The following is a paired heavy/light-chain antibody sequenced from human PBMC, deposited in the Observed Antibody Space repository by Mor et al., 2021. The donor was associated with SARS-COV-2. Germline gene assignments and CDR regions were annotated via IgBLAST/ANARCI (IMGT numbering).Heavy chain of an antibody. CDR3: AARHNWGGARQYYFDY. Sequence: QVQLVQSGAAVRKPGASVKVSCKVSGYTLTELSMHWVRQAPGKGLEWMGGFDPEDGETIYAQRFQGRVTMTEDTSAETAYMELNSLRSEDTALYYCAARHNWGGARQYYFDYWGQATLVTVSS. CDR1: GYTLTELS. D-gene: IGHD1-1*01. V-gene: IGHV1-24*01. J-gene: IGHJ4*02. CDR2: FDPEDGET.
Light chain of an antibody. CDR2: NNN. CDR1: SSNIGAGYD. CDR3: QSYDSSSAV. V-gene: IGLV1-40*01. Sequence: QSVLTQPPSVSGAPGQRVTISCTGSSSNIGAGYDVHWYQQLPGTAPRLLIYNNNNRPSGVPDRFSGSKSGTSASLAITGLQAEDEADYHCQSYDSSSAVFGGGTRLTVL. J-gene: IGLJ2*01.